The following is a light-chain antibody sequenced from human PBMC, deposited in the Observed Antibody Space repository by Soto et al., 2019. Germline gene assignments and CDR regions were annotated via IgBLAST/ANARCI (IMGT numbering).Light chain of an antibody. V-gene: IGKV1-8*01. J-gene: IGKJ1*01. Sequence: AIRMTQSPSSFSASTGDRVTITCRASQGISSCLAWYQQKPWKTPKLLIYPASTLQSGVPSRFSGSGSGTDFTLTISYLQAEDFATYYWQQYYSYPRTFDQGTKVEIK. CDR2: PAS. CDR3: QQYYSYPRT. CDR1: QGISSC.